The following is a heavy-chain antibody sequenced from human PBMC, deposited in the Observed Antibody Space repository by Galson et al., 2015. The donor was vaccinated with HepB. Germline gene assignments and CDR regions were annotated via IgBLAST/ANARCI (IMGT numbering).Heavy chain of an antibody. CDR1: GYTFIDYY. V-gene: IGHV1-2*02. CDR2: INPNGGDT. Sequence: SVKVSCKASGYTFIDYYIHWVRRAPGQGLEWMGWINPNGGDTNYAQNFQGRVTMTRDTSIGTIYMGLSRLRSDDTAVFYCARDRSVAPRGNWYFDLWGRGTLVTVSS. D-gene: IGHD2-2*01. CDR3: ARDRSVAPRGNWYFDL. J-gene: IGHJ2*01.